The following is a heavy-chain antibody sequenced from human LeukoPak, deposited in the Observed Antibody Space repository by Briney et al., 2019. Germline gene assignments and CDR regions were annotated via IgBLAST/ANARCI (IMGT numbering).Heavy chain of an antibody. CDR2: IIPIFGTA. V-gene: IGHV1-69*13. D-gene: IGHD3-10*01. Sequence: SVKVSCKASGGTFSSYAISWVRQAPGQGLEWMGGIIPIFGTANYAQKFQGKVTITADESTSTAYMELSSLRSEDTAVYYCASEYYYGSGSYYKESYYYGMDVWGKGTTVTVSS. CDR3: ASEYYYGSGSYYKESYYYGMDV. J-gene: IGHJ6*04. CDR1: GGTFSSYA.